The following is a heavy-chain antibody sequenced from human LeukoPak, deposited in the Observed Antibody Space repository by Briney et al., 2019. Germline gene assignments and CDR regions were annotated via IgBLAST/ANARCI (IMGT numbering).Heavy chain of an antibody. Sequence: GGSLRLSCAASGFTFSSYSMNWVRQAPGKGLEWVSYISSSSSTIYYADSVKGRFTISRDNAKNSLYLQMNSLRDEDTAVYYCAREPSFWSGYYQNWFDPWGQGTLDTVSS. CDR2: ISSSSSTI. CDR1: GFTFSSYS. CDR3: AREPSFWSGYYQNWFDP. J-gene: IGHJ5*02. D-gene: IGHD3-3*01. V-gene: IGHV3-48*02.